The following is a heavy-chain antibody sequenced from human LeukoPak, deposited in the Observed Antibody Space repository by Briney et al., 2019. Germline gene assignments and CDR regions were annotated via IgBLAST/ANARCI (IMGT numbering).Heavy chain of an antibody. CDR2: ICGSGGST. J-gene: IGHJ5*02. CDR1: GFTFSSYA. Sequence: GGSLRLSCAASGFTFSSYAMSRVRQAPGKGLGWVSAICGSGGSTYYADSVKGRFTISRDNSKNTLYLQMNSLRAEDTAVYYCAKDLLLPSLPWGQGTLVTVSS. V-gene: IGHV3-23*01. CDR3: AKDLLLPSLP. D-gene: IGHD2-2*01.